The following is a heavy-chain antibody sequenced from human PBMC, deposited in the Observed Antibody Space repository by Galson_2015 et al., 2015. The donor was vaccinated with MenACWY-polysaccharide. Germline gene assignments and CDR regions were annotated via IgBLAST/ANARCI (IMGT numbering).Heavy chain of an antibody. CDR1: DYSIRSGYF. Sequence: SETLSLTCAVSDYSIRSGYFWGWIRQPPGKGLEWIASIFHGGTTYYNPSLNSRVTISVDTSKNQFSLKLSSVTAADTAVYYCARVEKYSGSFYILYWGQGTLVTVSS. V-gene: IGHV4-38-2*01. CDR3: ARVEKYSGSFYILY. CDR2: IFHGGTT. J-gene: IGHJ4*02. D-gene: IGHD1-26*01.